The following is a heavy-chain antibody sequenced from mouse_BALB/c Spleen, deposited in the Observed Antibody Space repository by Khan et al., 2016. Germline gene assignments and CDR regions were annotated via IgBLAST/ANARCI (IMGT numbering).Heavy chain of an antibody. Sequence: EVQLQESGPGLVKPSQSLSLTCTVTGYSITSDYAWNWIRQFPGNKLEWMGYISYSGSTSYNPSLKSRISITRDTSKNQFFLQLNSVTTEDTATXCCARTLLRRYYFDYWGQGTTLTVSS. J-gene: IGHJ2*01. CDR3: ARTLLRRYYFDY. CDR1: GYSITSDYA. D-gene: IGHD1-2*01. CDR2: ISYSGST. V-gene: IGHV3-2*02.